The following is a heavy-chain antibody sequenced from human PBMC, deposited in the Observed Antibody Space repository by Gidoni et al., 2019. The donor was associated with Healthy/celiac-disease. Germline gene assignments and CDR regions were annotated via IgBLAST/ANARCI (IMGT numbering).Heavy chain of an antibody. CDR1: GGTFSSYA. CDR3: AREHSSSWPLYYYYYGMDV. J-gene: IGHJ6*02. CDR2: IIPIFGTA. D-gene: IGHD6-13*01. Sequence: QVQLVQSGAEVKKPGSSVKVSCKASGGTFSSYAISWVRQAPGQGLEWMGGIIPIFGTANYAQKFQGRVTITADESTSTAYMELSSLRSEDTAVYYCAREHSSSWPLYYYYYGMDVWGQGTTVTVSS. V-gene: IGHV1-69*01.